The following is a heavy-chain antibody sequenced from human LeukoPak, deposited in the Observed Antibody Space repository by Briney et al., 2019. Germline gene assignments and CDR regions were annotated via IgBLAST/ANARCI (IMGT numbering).Heavy chain of an antibody. J-gene: IGHJ6*03. CDR3: AREDSGSYYNYYYFYMDV. V-gene: IGHV4-4*07. CDR1: GGSFSSYF. D-gene: IGHD3-10*01. CDR2: IYPSGNT. Sequence: PSETLSLTCSISGGSFSSYFWSWVRQPAGKGLEWIGRIYPSGNTNYNPSLKSRVTLSVDTSKTQFSLRLSSVTAADTAVYYCAREDSGSYYNYYYFYMDVWGKGTTVTISS.